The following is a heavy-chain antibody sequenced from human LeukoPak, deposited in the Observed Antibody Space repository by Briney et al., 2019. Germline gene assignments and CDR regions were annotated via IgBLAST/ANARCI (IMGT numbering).Heavy chain of an antibody. Sequence: GGSLRLSCAASGFTFDDYAMHWVRQPPGKGLEWVSTISGSGGSTYYADSVKGQFSISRDNSKDTVYLQMNSLRAEDTAVYYCAKRRVGGSAWYYFDDWGQGTLITVSS. CDR2: ISGSGGST. D-gene: IGHD6-19*01. V-gene: IGHV3-23*01. CDR1: GFTFDDYA. J-gene: IGHJ4*02. CDR3: AKRRVGGSAWYYFDD.